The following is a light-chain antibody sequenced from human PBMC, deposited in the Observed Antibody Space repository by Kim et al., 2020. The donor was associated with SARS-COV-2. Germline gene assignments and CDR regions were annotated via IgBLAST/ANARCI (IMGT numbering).Light chain of an antibody. CDR3: QLWDDDSDHWV. CDR2: YDS. J-gene: IGLJ3*02. V-gene: IGLV3-21*04. CDR1: NIGTNS. Sequence: APGQTARLTSGRSNIGTNSVHWYQQKPGQAPVVVIFYDSNRPSGIPERISGSNSGDTATLTINRVEAGDEADYYCQLWDDDSDHWVFGGGTQLTVL.